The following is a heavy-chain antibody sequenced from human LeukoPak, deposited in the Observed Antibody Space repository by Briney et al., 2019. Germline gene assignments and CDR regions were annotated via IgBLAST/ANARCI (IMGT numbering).Heavy chain of an antibody. Sequence: SETLSLTCTVSGGSISSGSYYWSWIRQPAGKGLEWIGRIYTSGSTNYNPSLKSRVTISVDTSKNQFSLKLSSVTAADTAVYYCARIHYDSSGLWGRIDYWGQGTLVTVSS. D-gene: IGHD3-22*01. J-gene: IGHJ4*02. CDR2: IYTSGST. CDR3: ARIHYDSSGLWGRIDY. CDR1: GGSISSGSYY. V-gene: IGHV4-61*02.